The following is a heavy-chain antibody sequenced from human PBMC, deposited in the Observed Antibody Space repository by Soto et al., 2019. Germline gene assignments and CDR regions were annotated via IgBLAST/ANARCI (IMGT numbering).Heavy chain of an antibody. D-gene: IGHD6-19*01. Sequence: QLQLQESGPGLVKPSETLSLTCIVSGGSITRNNHYWGWIRQSPGKGLEWIGSILYSGSTNYNPFLKSRVTLSVETSKNQFSLKMSSVTAADTARYYCARLGSSGWYQGSYFDYWGQGTLVTVSS. V-gene: IGHV4-39*01. CDR1: GGSITRNNHY. J-gene: IGHJ4*02. CDR3: ARLGSSGWYQGSYFDY. CDR2: ILYSGST.